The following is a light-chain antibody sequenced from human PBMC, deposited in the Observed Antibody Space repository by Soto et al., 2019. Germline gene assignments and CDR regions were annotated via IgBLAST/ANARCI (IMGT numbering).Light chain of an antibody. Sequence: QSALTQPASVSGSPGQSITMSCTGTSSDVGAYDYVSWYQQHPGKVPKVMIYHVSNRPSGVSNRFSGSKSGNTASLTISGLQAEDEADYYCSSYTITSTVIFGGGTKLTVL. CDR1: SSDVGAYDY. CDR3: SSYTITSTVI. V-gene: IGLV2-14*01. CDR2: HVS. J-gene: IGLJ2*01.